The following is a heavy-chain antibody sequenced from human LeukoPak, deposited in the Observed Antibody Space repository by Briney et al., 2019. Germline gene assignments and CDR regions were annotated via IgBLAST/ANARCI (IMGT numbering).Heavy chain of an antibody. CDR2: SSGSGGST. CDR3: AKDENYYDSSGYPPSPY. D-gene: IGHD3-22*01. V-gene: IGHV3-23*01. CDR1: GFTFSSYA. J-gene: IGHJ4*02. Sequence: GGSLRLSCAASGFTFSSYAMSWVRQAPGKGLEWVSASSGSGGSTYYADSVKGRFTISRDNSKNTLYLQMNSLRAEDTAVYYCAKDENYYDSSGYPPSPYWGQGTLVTVSS.